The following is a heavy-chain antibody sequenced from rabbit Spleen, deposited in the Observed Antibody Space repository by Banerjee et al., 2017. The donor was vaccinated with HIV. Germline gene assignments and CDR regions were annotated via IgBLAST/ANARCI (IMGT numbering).Heavy chain of an antibody. D-gene: IGHD1-1*01. Sequence: QSLEESGGDLVKPGASLTLTCIASGVSFSSNWICWVRQAPGKGLEWIACIDTSDGDTDYANWPKGRFTISKTSSTTVTLQMTSLTAADTATYFCARNYVNAFDPWGPGTLVTVS. CDR1: GVSFSSNW. CDR2: IDTSDGDT. J-gene: IGHJ2*01. V-gene: IGHV1S40*01. CDR3: ARNYVNAFDP.